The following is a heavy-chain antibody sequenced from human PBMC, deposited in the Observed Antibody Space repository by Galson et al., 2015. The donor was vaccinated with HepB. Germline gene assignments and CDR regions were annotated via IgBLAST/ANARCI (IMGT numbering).Heavy chain of an antibody. CDR2: ISTGSSYI. D-gene: IGHD1-26*01. CDR1: GFTFSRYS. J-gene: IGHJ4*02. Sequence: SLRLSCAASGFTFSRYSMNWVRQAPGKGLEWVSSISTGSSYIYYADSVKGRFTISRDNAKNSLYLQMNSLRAEDTAVYYCAGAVGGSYYFDYWGQGTLVTVSS. V-gene: IGHV3-21*01. CDR3: AGAVGGSYYFDY.